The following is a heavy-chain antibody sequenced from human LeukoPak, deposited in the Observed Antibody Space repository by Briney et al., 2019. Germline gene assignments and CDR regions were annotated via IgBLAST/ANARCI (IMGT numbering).Heavy chain of an antibody. CDR3: ARDYYGSGRPFDY. Sequence: PSETLSLTCTVSGGSIRSYYWSWIRQPPGKGLEWIGYIYYSGTTDYNPSLMGRVTISVDTSRKQFSPKLSSVTAADTAVYYCARDYYGSGRPFDYWGQGTLVTVSS. CDR2: IYYSGTT. V-gene: IGHV4-59*12. CDR1: GGSIRSYY. D-gene: IGHD3-10*01. J-gene: IGHJ4*02.